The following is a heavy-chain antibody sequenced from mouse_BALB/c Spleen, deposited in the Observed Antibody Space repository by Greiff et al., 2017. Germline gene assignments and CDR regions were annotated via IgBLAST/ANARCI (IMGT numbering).Heavy chain of an antibody. CDR3: ARDLNYGSIAY. J-gene: IGHJ3*01. D-gene: IGHD1-1*01. V-gene: IGHV2-6-7*01. Sequence: QVQLQQSGPGLVAPSQSLSITCTVSGFSLTGYGVNWVRQPPGTGLEWLGLSWGDGSTDYNSAIKSRLRISKDNSKSHVFLKMNSLQTDDSARYYCARDLNYGSIAYWGQVTLVTVSA. CDR2: SWGDGST. CDR1: GFSLTGYG.